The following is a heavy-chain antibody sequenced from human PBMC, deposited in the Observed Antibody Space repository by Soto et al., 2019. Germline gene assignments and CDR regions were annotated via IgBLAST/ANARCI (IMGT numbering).Heavy chain of an antibody. Sequence: GVSLRLSCAASGFTFSSYAMSWVRQAPGKGLEWVSAISGSGGSTYYADSVKGRLTISRDNSKNTLYLQMNSLRAEDTAVYYCAKDNAITGLPDQFDYWGQGTLVTVSS. J-gene: IGHJ4*02. CDR2: ISGSGGST. CDR3: AKDNAITGLPDQFDY. D-gene: IGHD1-20*01. V-gene: IGHV3-23*01. CDR1: GFTFSSYA.